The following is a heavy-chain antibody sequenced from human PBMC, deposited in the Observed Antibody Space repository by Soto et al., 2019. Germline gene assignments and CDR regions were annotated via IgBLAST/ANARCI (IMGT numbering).Heavy chain of an antibody. CDR3: AREGRVAARPTRKDYYYYYMDV. Sequence: GGSLRLSCAASGFTFSSYSMNWVRQAPGKGLEWVSSISSSSSYIYYADSVKGRFTISRDNAKNSLYLQMNSLRAEDTAVYYCAREGRVAARPTRKDYYYYYMDVWGKGTTVTVSS. CDR2: ISSSSSYI. D-gene: IGHD6-6*01. CDR1: GFTFSSYS. V-gene: IGHV3-21*01. J-gene: IGHJ6*03.